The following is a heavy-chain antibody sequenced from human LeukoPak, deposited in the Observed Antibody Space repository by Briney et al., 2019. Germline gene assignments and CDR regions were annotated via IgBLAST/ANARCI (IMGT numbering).Heavy chain of an antibody. CDR3: PREGRQQLATWFDP. Sequence: GGSLRLSCAASGFTFSSYAMHWVRQAPGKGLEWVAVISYDGSNKYYADSVKGRFTISRDNSKNTLYLQMNSLKAEDTAVYYCPREGRQQLATWFDPWGQGSLVTVSS. V-gene: IGHV3-30*04. D-gene: IGHD6-13*01. CDR1: GFTFSSYA. CDR2: ISYDGSNK. J-gene: IGHJ5*02.